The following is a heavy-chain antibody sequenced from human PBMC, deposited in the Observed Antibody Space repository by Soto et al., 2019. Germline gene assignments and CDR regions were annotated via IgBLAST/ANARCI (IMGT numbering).Heavy chain of an antibody. V-gene: IGHV4-34*01. Sequence: PSETLSLTCAVYGGSFSGYYWSWIRQPPGKGLEWIGEINHSGSTNYDPSLKSRVTISVDTSKNQFSLKLSSVTAADTAVYYCARGHWRGLYWGQGTLVTVSS. CDR3: ARGHWRGLY. CDR1: GGSFSGYY. CDR2: INHSGST. J-gene: IGHJ4*02. D-gene: IGHD1-1*01.